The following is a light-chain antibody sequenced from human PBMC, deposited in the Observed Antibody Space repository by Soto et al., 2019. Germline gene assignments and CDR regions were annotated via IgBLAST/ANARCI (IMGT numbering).Light chain of an antibody. CDR1: QSVSSN. V-gene: IGKV3-15*01. CDR3: QQYSNWPPA. J-gene: IGKJ2*01. Sequence: EVLMTQSPATLSVSPGERATLSCRASQSVSSNLAWYQQTPGQAPRLLIYGASTRATGIPARFGGSGSGTEFTLTISSLQSEDFAVYSCQQYSNWPPAFGQGTKLEIK. CDR2: GAS.